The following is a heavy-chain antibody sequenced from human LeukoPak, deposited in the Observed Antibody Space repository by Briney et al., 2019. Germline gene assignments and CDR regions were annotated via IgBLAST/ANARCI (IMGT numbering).Heavy chain of an antibody. CDR3: VARAGGFRHFDY. CDR2: ISDSGGKT. V-gene: IGHV3-23*01. Sequence: GGSLRLSCAASGFIFSNYAMSWVRQAPGKGLEWVSGISDSGGKTDSADSVKGRFTISRDNSKGKVYLQMNSLRAEDTAVYYCVARAGGFRHFDYWGQGALVTVSS. D-gene: IGHD3-10*01. CDR1: GFIFSNYA. J-gene: IGHJ4*02.